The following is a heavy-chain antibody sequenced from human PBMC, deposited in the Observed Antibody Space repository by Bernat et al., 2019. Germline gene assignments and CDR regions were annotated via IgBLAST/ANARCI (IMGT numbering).Heavy chain of an antibody. V-gene: IGHV4-39*01. Sequence: QLQLQESGPGLVKPSETLSLTCTVSGGSISTGSYYWGWIRQPPGKGLEWIGSIYYSGSTYYNPSLKSRVTISVDTSKKQFSLNLNSVTAADTAVYYCARLGSSSDAFDIWGLGTMVTVSS. CDR1: GGSISTGSYY. CDR2: IYYSGST. D-gene: IGHD6-6*01. CDR3: ARLGSSSDAFDI. J-gene: IGHJ3*02.